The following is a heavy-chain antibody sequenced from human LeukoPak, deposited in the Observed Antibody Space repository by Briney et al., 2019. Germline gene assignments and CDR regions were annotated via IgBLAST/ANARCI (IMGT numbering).Heavy chain of an antibody. V-gene: IGHV4-59*01. CDR3: ARDQGYCTNGVCGP. Sequence: SETLSLTCPVSGGSISSYYWSWIRPPPGKGLEWIGYIYYSGSTNYNPSLKSRVTISVDTSKNQFSLKLSSVTAADTAVYYCARDQGYCTNGVCGPWGQGTLVTVSS. J-gene: IGHJ5*02. CDR1: GGSISSYY. CDR2: IYYSGST. D-gene: IGHD2-8*01.